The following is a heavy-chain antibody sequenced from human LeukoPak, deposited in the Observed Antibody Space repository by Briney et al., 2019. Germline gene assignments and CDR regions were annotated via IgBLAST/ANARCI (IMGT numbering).Heavy chain of an antibody. CDR2: ISSDGSNK. CDR1: GFTFSSFT. D-gene: IGHD3-22*01. V-gene: IGHV3-30-3*01. Sequence: GGSLRLSCAASGFTFSSFTMHWVRQAPGKGLRWMAVISSDGSNKYYADSVKGRFTISRDNSKNTLYLQMNSLRAEDTAVYYCARGDSSGYYRGYYHGMDVWGQGTTVTVSS. CDR3: ARGDSSGYYRGYYHGMDV. J-gene: IGHJ6*02.